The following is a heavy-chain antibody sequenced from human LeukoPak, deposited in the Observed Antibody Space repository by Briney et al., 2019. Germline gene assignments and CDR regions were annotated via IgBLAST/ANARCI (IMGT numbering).Heavy chain of an antibody. J-gene: IGHJ4*02. V-gene: IGHV1-2*02. D-gene: IGHD4-11*01. CDR1: GYTFTSYG. CDR2: INPNSGGT. CDR3: AKDAIVRDYSNSDY. Sequence: ASVKVSCKASGYTFTSYGISWVRQAPGQGLEWMGWINPNSGGTNYAQKFQGRVTMTRDTSISTAYMELSRLTSDDTAVYYCAKDAIVRDYSNSDYWGQGTLVTVSS.